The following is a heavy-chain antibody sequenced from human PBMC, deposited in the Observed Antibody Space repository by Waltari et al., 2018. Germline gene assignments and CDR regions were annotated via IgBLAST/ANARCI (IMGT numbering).Heavy chain of an antibody. CDR2: IDPSNGGT. V-gene: IGHV1-2*02. CDR3: ARGGGYTISEPGDF. J-gene: IGHJ4*02. D-gene: IGHD2-15*01. CDR1: GYTFTDFY. Sequence: QVQLVQSGAEVKKPGASVKVSCQASGYTFTDFYMHWVRQAPGQGLEWMGWIDPSNGGTCYAQKFQGRVTMTSDTSIRAAYMELKSLRYDDTAVYFCARGGGYTISEPGDFWGQGTLVTVSS.